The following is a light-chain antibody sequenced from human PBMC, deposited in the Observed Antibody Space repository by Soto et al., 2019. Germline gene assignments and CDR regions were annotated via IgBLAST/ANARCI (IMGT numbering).Light chain of an antibody. V-gene: IGLV2-8*01. J-gene: IGLJ1*01. CDR2: EVS. Sequence: QSVLTQPPSASGSPGQSVTISCTGTRSDVGGYNYVSWYQQHPGKAPKLVIYEVSKRPSGVPDRFSGSKSGNTASLTVSGLQAEDEADYYCSSYAGSNNFGVFGTGTQLT. CDR1: RSDVGGYNY. CDR3: SSYAGSNNFGV.